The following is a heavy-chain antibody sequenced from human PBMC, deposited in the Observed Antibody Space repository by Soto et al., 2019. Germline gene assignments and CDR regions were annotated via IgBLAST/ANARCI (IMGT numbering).Heavy chain of an antibody. CDR1: GYTFTGYY. V-gene: IGHV1-2*02. D-gene: IGHD2-8*01. J-gene: IGHJ5*01. CDR3: ARDRLYWSNGVCYTGWFDS. Sequence: ASVKVSCKASGYTFTGYYMHWARQAPGQGLEWMGWINPNSGGTNYAQKFQGRVTMTRDTSISTAYMELSRLRSDDTAGYYCARDRLYWSNGVCYTGWFDSCGQPRLVTIGS. CDR2: INPNSGGT.